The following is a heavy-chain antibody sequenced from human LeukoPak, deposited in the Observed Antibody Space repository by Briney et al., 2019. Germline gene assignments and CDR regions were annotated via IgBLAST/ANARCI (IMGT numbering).Heavy chain of an antibody. CDR2: IKSKTDDGTT. J-gene: IGHJ4*02. CDR1: GFTFSNAW. D-gene: IGHD3-22*01. CDR3: TTELAPDYYVSSGPDPDY. V-gene: IGHV3-15*01. Sequence: PGGSLRLSCAASGFTFSNAWMSWVRQAPGKGLEWVGRIKSKTDDGTTDYAAPVKGRFTISRDDSKNTLYLQMNSLKTEDTAVYYCTTELAPDYYVSSGPDPDYWGQGTLVTVSS.